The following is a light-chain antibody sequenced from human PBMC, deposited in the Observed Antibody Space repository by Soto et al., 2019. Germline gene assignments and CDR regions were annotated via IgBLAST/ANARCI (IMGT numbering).Light chain of an antibody. CDR2: DAS. J-gene: IGKJ2*01. Sequence: DIVLTHSPGTLSLSPGERATLSCGASQSINSRSLAWYQQKPGQAPRLLIYDASSRATGIPDRFSASGSGTDFTPTISSLEPEDFAVYYCQQYVASPYTFGQGTKVDIK. V-gene: IGKV3-20*01. CDR3: QQYVASPYT. CDR1: QSINSRS.